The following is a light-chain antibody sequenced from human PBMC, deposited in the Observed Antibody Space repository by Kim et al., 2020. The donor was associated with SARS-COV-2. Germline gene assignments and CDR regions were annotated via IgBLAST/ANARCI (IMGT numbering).Light chain of an antibody. CDR2: AAS. V-gene: IGKV1-39*01. CDR3: QQSYSTPLVT. J-gene: IGKJ4*01. CDR1: QSISSY. Sequence: DIQMTQSPSSLSASVGDRVTITCRASQSISSYLNWYQQKPGKASKLLIYAASSLQSGVPSRFSGSGSGTDFTLTISSLQPEDFATYYCQQSYSTPLVTFGGGTKVDIK.